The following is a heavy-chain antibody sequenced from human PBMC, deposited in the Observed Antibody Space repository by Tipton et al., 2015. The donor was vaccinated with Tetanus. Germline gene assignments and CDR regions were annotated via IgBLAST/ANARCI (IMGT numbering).Heavy chain of an antibody. J-gene: IGHJ6*02. Sequence: TLSLTCIVSGDSISRGSYTWSWIRQRPGKGLEWIGYIFHSGSTSYNPSLKSRVTISLDRSKNQFSLSLRSVTAADTAVYFCSRALGSTDPQQPGVYFFYYYGMDVWGHGTTVTVSS. D-gene: IGHD2-2*01. CDR3: SRALGSTDPQQPGVYFFYYYGMDV. CDR1: GDSISRGSYT. V-gene: IGHV4-30-2*01. CDR2: IFHSGST.